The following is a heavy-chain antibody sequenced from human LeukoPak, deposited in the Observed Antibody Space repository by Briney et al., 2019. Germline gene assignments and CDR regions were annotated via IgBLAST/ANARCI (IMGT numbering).Heavy chain of an antibody. D-gene: IGHD1-1*01. J-gene: IGHJ4*02. V-gene: IGHV3-30*02. CDR3: ATPTASGYFEY. CDR1: GFSFRTYG. Sequence: GGSLRLSCAASGFSFRTYGMHRVRQAPGKGLEWVAFIRNDGRNKYYVDSVKGRFTISRENSKNTLYLQMNSLRGEDTAVYYCATPTASGYFEYWGQGTLVTVSS. CDR2: IRNDGRNK.